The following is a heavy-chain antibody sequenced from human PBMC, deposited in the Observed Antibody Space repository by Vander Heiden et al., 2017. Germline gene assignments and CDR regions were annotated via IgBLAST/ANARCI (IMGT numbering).Heavy chain of an antibody. J-gene: IGHJ5*02. CDR2: ISSSSTYI. CDR3: ARESRFLEFNYFDP. D-gene: IGHD3-3*01. Sequence: DVQLVESGGGLVMPGGSLRFYGAAAGSISSSYRMILVGPAPGKGLEWGASISSSSTYIYYADSVRGRFTISRDDAKNSVFLQMNSLSAEDTAVYYCARESRFLEFNYFDPWGQGTLVTVSS. CDR1: GSISSSYR. V-gene: IGHV3-21*01.